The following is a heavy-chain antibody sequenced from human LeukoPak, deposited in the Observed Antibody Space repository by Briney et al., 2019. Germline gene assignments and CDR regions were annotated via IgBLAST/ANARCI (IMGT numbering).Heavy chain of an antibody. J-gene: IGHJ4*02. CDR1: GDSVSRSSYY. CDR3: ARGYSSGRVDY. D-gene: IGHD6-19*01. V-gene: IGHV4-61*01. CDR2: IYYIGST. Sequence: SETLSLTCTVSGDSVSRSSYYWTWIRQPPGKGLEWIGYIYYIGSTNYNPSLKSRVTISVDTSKNQFSLTLSSVTAADTAVYYCARGYSSGRVDYWGQGTLVTVSS.